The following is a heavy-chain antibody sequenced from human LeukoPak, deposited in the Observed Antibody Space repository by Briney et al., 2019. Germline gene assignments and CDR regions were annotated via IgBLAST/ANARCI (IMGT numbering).Heavy chain of an antibody. J-gene: IGHJ3*02. CDR3: AKGGKITMVRGAHDAFDI. Sequence: GGSLRLSCAASGFTFSSYSMNWVRQAPGKGLEWVSSISSSSSYIYYADSVKGRFTISRDNAKNSLYLQMNSLRAEDTAVYYCAKGGKITMVRGAHDAFDIWGQGTMVTVSS. CDR1: GFTFSSYS. V-gene: IGHV3-21*04. CDR2: ISSSSSYI. D-gene: IGHD3-10*01.